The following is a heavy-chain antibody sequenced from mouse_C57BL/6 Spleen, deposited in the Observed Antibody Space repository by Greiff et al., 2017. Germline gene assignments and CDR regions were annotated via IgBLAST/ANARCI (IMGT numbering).Heavy chain of an antibody. D-gene: IGHD2-2*01. CDR1: GFSLTSYG. CDR2: IWSGGST. Sequence: QVQLKESGPGLVQPSQSLSITCTVSGFSLTSYGVHWVRQPPGKGLEWLGVIWSGGSTDYNAAFISRLSISKDNSKSQVFFKMNSLQADDTAIYYCAIYGYDRYFDVWGTGTTVTVSS. CDR3: AIYGYDRYFDV. V-gene: IGHV2-4*01. J-gene: IGHJ1*03.